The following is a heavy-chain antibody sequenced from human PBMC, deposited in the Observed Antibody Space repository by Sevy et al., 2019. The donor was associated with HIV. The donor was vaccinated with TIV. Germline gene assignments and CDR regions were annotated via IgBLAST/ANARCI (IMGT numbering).Heavy chain of an antibody. Sequence: ASVKVSCKASGYIFTNYEINWVRQATGQGLEWLGRMNPDRGNTDYAQKFQGRVTMTRNTSISTAYMELSSLRSEDTDANLSAKGPYDSSPEYYYYYGIDVRGQRTPVTVSS. V-gene: IGHV1-8*01. CDR2: MNPDRGNT. CDR1: GYIFTNYE. D-gene: IGHD3-3*01. J-gene: IGHJ6*02. CDR3: AKGPYDSSPEYYYYYGIDV.